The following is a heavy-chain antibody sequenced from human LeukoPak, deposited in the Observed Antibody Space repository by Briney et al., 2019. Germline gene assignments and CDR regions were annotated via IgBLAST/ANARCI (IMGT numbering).Heavy chain of an antibody. D-gene: IGHD6-25*01. CDR2: TRPNSGDT. CDR1: GYTFTGNY. Sequence: ASVKVSCKASGYTFTGNYIHWVRQPPGQGLEWMGWTRPNSGDTNYAQKFQGRVTMTRDTSITTAYMELSRLRSDDTAVYYCARGGYNSGYYNFDYWGQGTLVTVSS. V-gene: IGHV1-2*02. CDR3: ARGGYNSGYYNFDY. J-gene: IGHJ4*02.